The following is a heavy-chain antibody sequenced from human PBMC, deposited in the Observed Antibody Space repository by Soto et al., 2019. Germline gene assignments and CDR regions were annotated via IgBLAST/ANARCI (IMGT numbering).Heavy chain of an antibody. Sequence: ASVKVSCKASGYTFTRSGISWVRQAPGQGLERMGWISTYNGDTNYAQTFQGRVTMTTDTSTSTVHMEVRSLRSDDTAVYYCAREVVVPYYYYGMDVWGQGTLVIGSS. D-gene: IGHD2-15*01. J-gene: IGHJ6*02. CDR3: AREVVVPYYYYGMDV. V-gene: IGHV1-18*01. CDR2: ISTYNGDT. CDR1: GYTFTRSG.